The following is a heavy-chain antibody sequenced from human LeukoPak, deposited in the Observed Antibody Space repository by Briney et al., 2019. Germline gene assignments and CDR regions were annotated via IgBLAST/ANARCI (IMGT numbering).Heavy chain of an antibody. CDR1: GYTFTSYG. Sequence: ASVKVSCKASGYTFTSYGISWVRQAPGQGLEWMGWMNPNSGNTGYAQKFQGRVTMTRNTSISTAYMELSSLRSEDTAVYYCARPQRTYYYYYMDVWGKGTTVTVSS. CDR2: MNPNSGNT. D-gene: IGHD6-25*01. CDR3: ARPQRTYYYYYMDV. J-gene: IGHJ6*03. V-gene: IGHV1-8*02.